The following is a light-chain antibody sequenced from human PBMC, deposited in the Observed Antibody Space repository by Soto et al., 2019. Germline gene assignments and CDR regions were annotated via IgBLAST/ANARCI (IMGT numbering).Light chain of an antibody. V-gene: IGKV3-11*01. CDR2: DAS. J-gene: IGKJ1*01. CDR1: QSVSSY. Sequence: EIVLTQSPATLSLSPGERATLSCRASQSVSSYLAWYQQKPGQAPRLLIYDASNRATGIPARFSGSGSWTDFTLTISSLEPKDFAVYYCQHRSNWPPTFGQGTKVEIK. CDR3: QHRSNWPPT.